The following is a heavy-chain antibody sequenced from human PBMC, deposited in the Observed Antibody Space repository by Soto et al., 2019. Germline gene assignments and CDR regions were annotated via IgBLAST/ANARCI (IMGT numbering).Heavy chain of an antibody. V-gene: IGHV1-18*01. CDR3: AMVDNYVTPTPPDV. J-gene: IGHJ6*02. CDR2: ISPYTGDT. Sequence: QVQLVQSGDEMKKPGASVRVSCKASGYIFVNYGIAWVRQAPGQGLEWMGWISPYTGDTHSASKVQGRLTMNTDPSTSTAYMDLGSLTSDDTAVYYCAMVDNYVTPTPPDVWGQGTTVTVSS. D-gene: IGHD3-16*01. CDR1: GYIFVNYG.